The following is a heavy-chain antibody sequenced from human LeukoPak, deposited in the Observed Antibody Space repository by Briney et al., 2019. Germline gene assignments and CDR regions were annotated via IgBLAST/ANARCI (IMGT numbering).Heavy chain of an antibody. D-gene: IGHD3-22*01. V-gene: IGHV5-51*01. J-gene: IGHJ3*02. CDR1: GYSFSSSW. CDR2: IYPGDSDT. Sequence: GESLKISCKGSGYSFSSSWIGWVRQLPGKGLEWMGIIYPGDSDTRYSPSFQGQVTISADKSISTAYLQWSSLKASDTAMYYCARSNYYDSSGYYYDAFDIWGQGTMVTVSS. CDR3: ARSNYYDSSGYYYDAFDI.